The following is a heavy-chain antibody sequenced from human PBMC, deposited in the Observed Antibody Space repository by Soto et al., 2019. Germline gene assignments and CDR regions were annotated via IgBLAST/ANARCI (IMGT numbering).Heavy chain of an antibody. V-gene: IGHV3-33*01. CDR1: GFTFSSYG. CDR3: ARVHNWNDGYYFDY. D-gene: IGHD1-20*01. CDR2: IWYDGSNK. J-gene: IGHJ4*02. Sequence: PGGSLRLSCAASGFTFSSYGMHLVRQAPGKGLEWVAVIWYDGSNKYYADSVKGRFTISRDNSKNTLYLQMNSLRAEDTAVYYCARVHNWNDGYYFDYWGQGTLVTVSS.